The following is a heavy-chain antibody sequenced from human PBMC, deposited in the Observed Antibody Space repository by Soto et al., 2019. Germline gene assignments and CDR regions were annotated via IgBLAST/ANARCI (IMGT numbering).Heavy chain of an antibody. Sequence: PSETLSLTRHVSGGSISSSSYYWGWIRQPPGKGLEWIGSLSYSGSTYYNPSLKSRVTISVDTSKNQFSLKLSSGTAADTAVYYCARQAKVGANYHYYYYYGMDVWGQGTTVTVS. J-gene: IGHJ6*01. CDR3: ARQAKVGANYHYYYYYGMDV. D-gene: IGHD1-26*01. CDR2: LSYSGST. CDR1: GGSISSSSYY. V-gene: IGHV4-39*01.